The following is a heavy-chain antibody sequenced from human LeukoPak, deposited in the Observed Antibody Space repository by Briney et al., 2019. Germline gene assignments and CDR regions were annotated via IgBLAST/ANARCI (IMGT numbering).Heavy chain of an antibody. CDR1: GFTFSSYA. CDR2: ISGSGGST. V-gene: IGHV3-23*01. D-gene: IGHD3-22*01. Sequence: GGSLRLSCAASGFTFSSYAMSWVRQAPGKGLEWVSAISGSGGSTYYADSVKGRFTSSRDNSKNTLYLQMNSLRAEDTAVYYCAIDGGSTVVVTEYYFDYWGQGTLVTVSS. J-gene: IGHJ4*02. CDR3: AIDGGSTVVVTEYYFDY.